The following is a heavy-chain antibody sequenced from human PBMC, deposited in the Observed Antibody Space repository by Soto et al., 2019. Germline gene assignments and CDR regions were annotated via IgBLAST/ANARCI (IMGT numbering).Heavy chain of an antibody. CDR2: IYVGTGNT. Sequence: ASVKVSCKASGYTFTNYAIHWVRQAPGERLEWIGWIYVGTGNTKYSQKFQGRVTISRDTSASTAYMELGSLRSEDTAVYYCARDQDRSANYYDTSGFAYWGQGTLVTVS. D-gene: IGHD3-22*01. CDR3: ARDQDRSANYYDTSGFAY. CDR1: GYTFTNYA. V-gene: IGHV1-3*01. J-gene: IGHJ4*02.